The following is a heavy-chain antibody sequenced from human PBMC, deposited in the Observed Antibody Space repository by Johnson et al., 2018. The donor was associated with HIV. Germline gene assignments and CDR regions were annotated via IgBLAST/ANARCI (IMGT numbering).Heavy chain of an antibody. CDR2: ISYDGSNK. D-gene: IGHD6-13*01. Sequence: QVQLVESGGGVVQPGGSLRLSCAASGFTFSSYGMHWVRQAPGKGLEWVAVISYDGSNKYYIDSVKGRFTISRDKSKNTLYLQMNNLRAEDTSGYYCAKDFGSSSWHAFDVWGQGTMVTVSS. CDR3: AKDFGSSSWHAFDV. CDR1: GFTFSSYG. V-gene: IGHV3-30*18. J-gene: IGHJ3*01.